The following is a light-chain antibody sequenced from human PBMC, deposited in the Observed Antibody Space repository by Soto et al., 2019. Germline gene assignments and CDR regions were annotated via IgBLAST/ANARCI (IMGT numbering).Light chain of an antibody. CDR1: QSISTY. CDR2: AAS. J-gene: IGKJ1*01. Sequence: DIEMTQSPSSLSSSVGDRFTITCRSSQSISTYLSWYQQKPGKVPKLLIHAASTLQSGVPSRFSGSGSGTDFTLTISSLQPEDVATYYCQKYDSAPTFGPGTKVDI. V-gene: IGKV1-27*01. CDR3: QKYDSAPT.